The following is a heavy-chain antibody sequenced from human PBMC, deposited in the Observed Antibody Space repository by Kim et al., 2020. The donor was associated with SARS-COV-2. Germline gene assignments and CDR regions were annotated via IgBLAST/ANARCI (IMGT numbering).Heavy chain of an antibody. J-gene: IGHJ6*02. Sequence: ASVKVSCKASGYTFTSYDINWVRQATGQGLEWMGWMNPNSGNTGYAQKFRGRVTMTRNTSISTAYMELSSLRSEDTAVYYCARGRGLGGYDPAALSYYYGMDVWGQGTTVTVSS. CDR1: GYTFTSYD. CDR2: MNPNSGNT. D-gene: IGHD5-12*01. V-gene: IGHV1-8*01. CDR3: ARGRGLGGYDPAALSYYYGMDV.